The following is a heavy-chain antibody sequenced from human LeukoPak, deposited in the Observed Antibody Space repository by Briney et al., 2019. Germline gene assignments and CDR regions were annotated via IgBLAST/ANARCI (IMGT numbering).Heavy chain of an antibody. Sequence: SETLSLTCTVSGGSISSYYWSWIRQPPRKGLEWIGCIYYSGSTNYNPSLKSRVTISVDTSKNQFSLKLRSVTAADTAVYYCARAIAAYSGYYYYYYDMDVWGQGTTVTVSS. V-gene: IGHV4-59*01. CDR1: GGSISSYY. CDR3: ARAIAAYSGYYYYYYDMDV. CDR2: IYYSGST. D-gene: IGHD5-12*01. J-gene: IGHJ6*02.